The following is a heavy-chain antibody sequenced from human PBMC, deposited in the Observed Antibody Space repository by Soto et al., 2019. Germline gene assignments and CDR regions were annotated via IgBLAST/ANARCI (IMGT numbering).Heavy chain of an antibody. D-gene: IGHD4-17*01. CDR1: GFIFSSYG. J-gene: IGHJ6*02. Sequence: GGSLRLSCAASGFIFSSYGMHWVRQAPGKGLEWVAVIWWDGSNSYYADSMQGRFTISRDNPKNTLYLQMNSLRAEDTGVYYCARRAYGDYGMDVWGQGTKVTVSS. CDR3: ARRAYGDYGMDV. V-gene: IGHV3-33*01. CDR2: IWWDGSNS.